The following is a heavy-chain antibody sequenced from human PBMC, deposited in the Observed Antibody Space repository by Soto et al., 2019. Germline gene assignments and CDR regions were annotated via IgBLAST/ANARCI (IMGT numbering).Heavy chain of an antibody. CDR3: FAILYCRNDGYQAALAT. V-gene: IGHV3-30-3*01. D-gene: IGHD2-21*02. J-gene: IGHJ3*02. CDR2: ISYDGSNI. Sequence: EELVESGGGVVQPGRSLRLTCAGSGFTFSLFAMHWVRQAPGKGLEWVTVISYDGSNIYYADSVMGRFTISRDNSKNAAYLQRIDLRTEDTAVYYCFAILYCRNDGYQAALATWGYGTLVTVSS. CDR1: GFTFSLFA.